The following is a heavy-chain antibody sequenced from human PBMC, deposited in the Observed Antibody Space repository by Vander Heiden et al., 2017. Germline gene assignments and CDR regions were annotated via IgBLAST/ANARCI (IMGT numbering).Heavy chain of an antibody. CDR3: ARGLFSYSDLYYYYGMDV. V-gene: IGHV1-8*01. CDR2: MNPNSGNT. Sequence: QVQLVQSGAEVKKPGASVKVSCKASGYTFTSYDINWVRQATGQGLEWMGWMNPNSGNTGYAKKFQGRVTMTRNTSISTAYMELSSLRSEDTAVYYCARGLFSYSDLYYYYGMDVWGQGTTVTVSS. CDR1: GYTFTSYD. J-gene: IGHJ6*01. D-gene: IGHD2-21*01.